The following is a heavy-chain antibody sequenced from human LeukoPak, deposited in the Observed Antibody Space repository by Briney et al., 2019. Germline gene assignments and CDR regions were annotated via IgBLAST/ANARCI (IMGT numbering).Heavy chain of an antibody. CDR1: GGTFSSYA. Sequence: SVKVSCKASGGTFSSYAISWVRQAPGQGLEWMGGIIPIFGTANYAQKFQGRVTITADESTSTAYMELSSLRSEDTAVYYCARDVYEYSSSSCFDYWGQGTLVTVSS. V-gene: IGHV1-69*01. CDR2: IIPIFGTA. CDR3: ARDVYEYSSSSCFDY. D-gene: IGHD6-6*01. J-gene: IGHJ4*02.